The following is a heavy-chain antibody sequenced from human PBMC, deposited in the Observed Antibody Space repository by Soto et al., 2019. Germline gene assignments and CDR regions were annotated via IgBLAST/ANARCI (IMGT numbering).Heavy chain of an antibody. D-gene: IGHD1-1*01. J-gene: IGHJ6*03. V-gene: IGHV4-31*03. CDR3: AKDYNPAPDYYYYYMDV. CDR2: IYYGGST. CDR1: GGSISSGGYY. Sequence: SETLSLTCTVSGGSISSGGYYWSWIRQHPGKGLEWIGYIYYGGSTYYNPSLKSRVTISVDTSKNQFSLKLSSVTAADTAVYYCAKDYNPAPDYYYYYMDVWGKGTTVTVSS.